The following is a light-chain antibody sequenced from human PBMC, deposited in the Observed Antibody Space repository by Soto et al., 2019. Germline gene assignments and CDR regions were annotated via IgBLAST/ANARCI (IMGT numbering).Light chain of an antibody. V-gene: IGKV3-15*01. CDR3: QQYNNWPPT. CDR2: GVS. Sequence: DIVLTQSPATLSLSPGERATLSCMSSQSVSSSYLAWYQQKPGQAPRLIIYGVSTRATGIPTGFSGSGSGTECTLTITSLQSEDVAVYYCQQYNNWPPTLGQGTKVDIK. J-gene: IGKJ1*01. CDR1: QSVSSSY.